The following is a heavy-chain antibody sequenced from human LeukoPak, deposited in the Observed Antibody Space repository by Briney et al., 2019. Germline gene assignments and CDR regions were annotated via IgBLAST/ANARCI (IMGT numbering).Heavy chain of an antibody. CDR3: ARGVLQWLENFDY. J-gene: IGHJ4*02. CDR2: INHSGST. V-gene: IGHV4-34*01. Sequence: KTSETLSLTCAVYGGSFSGYYWSWIRQPPGKGLEWIGEINHSGSTNYNPSLKSRVTISVDTSKNQFSLKLSSVTAADTAVYYCARGVLQWLENFDYWGQGTLVTVSS. D-gene: IGHD6-19*01. CDR1: GGSFSGYY.